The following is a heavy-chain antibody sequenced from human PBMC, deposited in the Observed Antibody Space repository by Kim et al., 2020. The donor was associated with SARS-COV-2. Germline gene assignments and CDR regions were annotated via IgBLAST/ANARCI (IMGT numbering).Heavy chain of an antibody. V-gene: IGHV3-72*01. D-gene: IGHD4-17*01. CDR3: ARNPVTTALYFDY. J-gene: IGHJ4*02. Sequence: GGSLRLSCAASGFTFSDHYMDWVRQAPGKGLEWVGRIRNKANSHTTVYPASVRGRFTISRDDSKNSLYLQLNGLKTEDTAVYYCARNPVTTALYFDYWGQGTLVTVSS. CDR2: IRNKANSHTT. CDR1: GFTFSDHY.